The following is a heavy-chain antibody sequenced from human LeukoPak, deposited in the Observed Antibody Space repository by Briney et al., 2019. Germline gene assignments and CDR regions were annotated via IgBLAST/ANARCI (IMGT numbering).Heavy chain of an antibody. V-gene: IGHV3-48*01. CDR1: GFTSSNSG. J-gene: IGHJ4*02. D-gene: IGHD2-2*02. CDR3: AKPPPICSSTSCYSDF. Sequence: PGGSLRLSCAASGFTSSNSGMSWVRQAPGKGLEWVSFISSSGRTMYYADSMMGRFTVSRDNSKNTLYLQMNSLRAEDTAVYYCAKPPPICSSTSCYSDFWGQGTLVTVSS. CDR2: ISSSGRTM.